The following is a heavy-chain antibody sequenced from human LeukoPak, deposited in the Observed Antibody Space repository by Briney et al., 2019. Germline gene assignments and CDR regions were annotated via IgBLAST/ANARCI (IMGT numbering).Heavy chain of an antibody. CDR2: IHTSGST. CDR3: ARDWGLHYYDSSGYYYYDAFDI. D-gene: IGHD3-22*01. J-gene: IGHJ3*02. CDR1: GGSISSYY. Sequence: SETLSLTCTVSGGSISSYYWSWIRQPARKGLEWIGRIHTSGSTNYNPSLKSRVTMSVDTSKNQFSLRLSSVTAADTAVYYCARDWGLHYYDSSGYYYYDAFDIWGQGTMVTVSS. V-gene: IGHV4-4*07.